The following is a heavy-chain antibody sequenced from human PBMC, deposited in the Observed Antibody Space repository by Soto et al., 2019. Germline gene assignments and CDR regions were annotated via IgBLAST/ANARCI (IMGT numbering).Heavy chain of an antibody. J-gene: IGHJ4*02. CDR2: ISGSGSST. Sequence: GSLSLSCAASGFTFSSYAMSWVRQAPGKGLEWVSAISGSGSSTHYADSVKGRFTISRDNSKNTLYLQMNSLRAEDTAVYYCAKSLDSSSRTYDYWGQGTLVTVSS. CDR1: GFTFSSYA. CDR3: AKSLDSSSRTYDY. V-gene: IGHV3-23*01. D-gene: IGHD6-13*01.